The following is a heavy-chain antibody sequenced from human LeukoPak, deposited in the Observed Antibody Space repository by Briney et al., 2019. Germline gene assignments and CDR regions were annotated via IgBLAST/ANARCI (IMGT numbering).Heavy chain of an antibody. D-gene: IGHD3-3*01. CDR3: ARDLVERDDFPD. CDR1: GYTFTGYY. CDR2: INPNGGGT. V-gene: IGHV1-2*02. J-gene: IGHJ4*02. Sequence: ASVKVSCKASGYTFTGYYIHWVRQAPGQGLEWMGWINPNGGGTNYAQKFQGRVTMTRDTSISTAYMELSRLRSDDTAVYYCARDLVERDDFPDWGQGTLVTVSS.